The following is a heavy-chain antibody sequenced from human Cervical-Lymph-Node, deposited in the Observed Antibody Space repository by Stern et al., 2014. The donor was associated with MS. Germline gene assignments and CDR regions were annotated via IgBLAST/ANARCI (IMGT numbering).Heavy chain of an antibody. V-gene: IGHV5-51*01. D-gene: IGHD3-22*01. CDR3: AKRSTYSRGAADV. Sequence: EVQLVESGAEVKKPGESLKISCEASANTLTSYWIGWVRQMPGKGLEWMGIIPPGDSEGRYRPSFEGQVTISADKSISTAYLQWSSLKASDTAIYYCAKRSTYSRGAADVWGQGTMVTVSS. CDR1: ANTLTSYW. CDR2: IPPGDSEG. J-gene: IGHJ3*01.